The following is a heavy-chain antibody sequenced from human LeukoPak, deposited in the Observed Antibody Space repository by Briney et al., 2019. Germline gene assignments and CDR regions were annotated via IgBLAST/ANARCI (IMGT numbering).Heavy chain of an antibody. J-gene: IGHJ4*02. V-gene: IGHV3-49*04. D-gene: IGHD2-2*01. CDR3: TRDRGCSSTSCYAGFDY. CDR1: GFTFGDYA. CDR2: IRSKAYGGTT. Sequence: GGSLRLSCIASGFTFGDYAMSWVRQAPGKGLEWVGFIRSKAYGGTTEYAASVKGRFTISRDDSKSIAYLQMNSLKTEDTAVYYCTRDRGCSSTSCYAGFDYWGQGTLVTVSS.